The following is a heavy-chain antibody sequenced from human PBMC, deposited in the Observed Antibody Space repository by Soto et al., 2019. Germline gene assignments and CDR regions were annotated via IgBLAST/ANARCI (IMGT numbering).Heavy chain of an antibody. CDR1: GFTFSSYA. CDR2: ISGSGGST. CDR3: AKGREQWLAPTWFDP. Sequence: HPGGSLRLSCAASGFTFSSYAMSWVRQAPGKGLEWVSVISGSGGSTYYADSVKGRFTISRDNSKNTLYLQLNSLRAEDTAVYYCAKGREQWLAPTWFDPWGQGTLVTVSS. J-gene: IGHJ5*02. V-gene: IGHV3-23*01. D-gene: IGHD6-19*01.